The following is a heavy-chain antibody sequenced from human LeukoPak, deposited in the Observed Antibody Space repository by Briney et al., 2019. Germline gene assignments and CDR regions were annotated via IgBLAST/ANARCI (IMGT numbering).Heavy chain of an antibody. CDR3: ARVHFNFGSGPLIDYFDF. J-gene: IGHJ3*01. CDR2: IYHSGSS. Sequence: PSETLSLTCAVSGYLISSGYYWGWIRRPPGKGLEGIGSIYHSGSSYYNPSLRSRVTLSVDASKNPFSLKMTSVTAADTAVYYCARVHFNFGSGPLIDYFDFWGQGTMVAVSS. D-gene: IGHD6-19*01. CDR1: GYLISSGYY. V-gene: IGHV4-38-2*01.